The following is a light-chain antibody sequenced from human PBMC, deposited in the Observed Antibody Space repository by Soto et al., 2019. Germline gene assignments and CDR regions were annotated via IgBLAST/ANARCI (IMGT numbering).Light chain of an antibody. Sequence: QSALTQPASVSGSPGQSITISCTGTSSDVGSYNLVSWYQHHPGKAPKTMIYEVSKRPSGVSNRFSGSKSGNTASLTISGLQAEDEADYYCCSYVGSSTFVFGTGTKLTVL. V-gene: IGLV2-23*02. CDR2: EVS. J-gene: IGLJ1*01. CDR1: SSDVGSYNL. CDR3: CSYVGSSTFV.